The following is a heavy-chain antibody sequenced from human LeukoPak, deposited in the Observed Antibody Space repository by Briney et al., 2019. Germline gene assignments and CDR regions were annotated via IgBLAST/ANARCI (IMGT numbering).Heavy chain of an antibody. Sequence: GGSLRLSCVVSGFTLSGYWMSWVRPAPGKGLEWVANIKQDDSEKYYRDSVKGPFSISRDNAKNSLYLQMNSLRPEDTAVYYCARDKPSGSSSGSIFDLWGQGTMVTVSP. V-gene: IGHV3-7*01. CDR1: GFTLSGYW. D-gene: IGHD1-26*01. J-gene: IGHJ3*01. CDR2: IKQDDSEK. CDR3: ARDKPSGSSSGSIFDL.